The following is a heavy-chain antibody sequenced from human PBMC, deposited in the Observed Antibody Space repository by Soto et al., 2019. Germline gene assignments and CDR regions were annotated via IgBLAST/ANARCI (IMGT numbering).Heavy chain of an antibody. J-gene: IGHJ4*02. CDR1: GFTVSSNY. V-gene: IGHV3-53*01. CDR2: IYSGGST. CDR3: AREAYGYCSSTSCSYFDY. D-gene: IGHD2-2*01. Sequence: PGGSLRLSCAASGFTVSSNYMSWVRQAPGKGLEWVSVIYSGGSTYYADSVKGRFTISRDNSKNTLYLQMNSLRAEDTAVYYCAREAYGYCSSTSCSYFDYWGQGTLATVSS.